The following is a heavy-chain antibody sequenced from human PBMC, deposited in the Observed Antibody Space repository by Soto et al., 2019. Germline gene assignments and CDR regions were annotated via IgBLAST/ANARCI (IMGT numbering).Heavy chain of an antibody. CDR1: GGTFNSYA. CDR2: IIPIFGTA. V-gene: IGHV1-69*06. D-gene: IGHD4-4*01. Sequence: SVKVSCKASGGTFNSYAISWVRQAPGQGLEWMGGIIPIFGTANYAQKFQGRVTITADKSTSTAYMELSSLRSEDTAVYYCAGYEDYIRTFDYWGQGTLVTVSS. CDR3: AGYEDYIRTFDY. J-gene: IGHJ4*02.